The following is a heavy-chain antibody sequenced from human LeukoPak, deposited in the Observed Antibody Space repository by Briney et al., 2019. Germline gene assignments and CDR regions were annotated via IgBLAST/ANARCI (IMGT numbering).Heavy chain of an antibody. V-gene: IGHV1-24*01. CDR1: GYTLTELS. J-gene: IGHJ6*02. Sequence: ASVKVSCKVSGYTLTELSMHWVRQAPGKGLEWMGGFDPEDGETIYAQKFQGRVTITADESTSTAYMELSSLRSEDTAVYYCARVMAPRNYYYGMDVWGQGTTATVSS. D-gene: IGHD5-24*01. CDR3: ARVMAPRNYYYGMDV. CDR2: FDPEDGET.